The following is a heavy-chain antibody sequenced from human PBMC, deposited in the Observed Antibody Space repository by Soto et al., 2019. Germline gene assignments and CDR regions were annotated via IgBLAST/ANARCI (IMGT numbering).Heavy chain of an antibody. CDR2: IYYSGST. J-gene: IGHJ4*02. D-gene: IGHD6-6*01. CDR1: GGSISSGGSY. CDR3: ARGRASSSSLYYFDY. V-gene: IGHV4-31*01. Sequence: TSETLCLTCPVSGGSISSGGSYCSWTRQHQGKGLGWIGYIYYSGSTYYNPPLKSQVTISVDTSKNQFSLKLSSVTAADTAVYYCARGRASSSSLYYFDYWGQGTLVTVSS.